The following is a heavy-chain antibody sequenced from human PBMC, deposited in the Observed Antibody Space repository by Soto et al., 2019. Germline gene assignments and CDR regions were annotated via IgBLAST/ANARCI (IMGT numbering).Heavy chain of an antibody. CDR3: AREESSSPGRPYYYYGMDV. D-gene: IGHD6-6*01. CDR2: IYSGGST. Sequence: EVQLVESGGGLIQPGGSLRLSCAASGFTVSSNYMSWVRQAPGKGLEWVSVIYSGGSTYYADSVKGRFTISRDNSKNTLYLQMNSLRAEDTAVYYCAREESSSPGRPYYYYGMDVWGQGTTVTVSS. V-gene: IGHV3-53*01. J-gene: IGHJ6*02. CDR1: GFTVSSNY.